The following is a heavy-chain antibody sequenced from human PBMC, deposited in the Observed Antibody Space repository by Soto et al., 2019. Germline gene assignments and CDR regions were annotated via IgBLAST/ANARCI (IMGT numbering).Heavy chain of an antibody. J-gene: IGHJ4*02. V-gene: IGHV1-69*01. CDR2: IIPIFGTA. CDR3: LGTYYYDSSGYYSNFDY. Sequence: VKISCKASGGNFRSYAISWVRQAPGQGLEWMGGIIPIFGTANYAQKFQGRVTITAEESTSTAYMELSRLRSEDTAVYFCLGTYYYDSSGYYSNFDYWGQATLVTVSS. CDR1: GGNFRSYA. D-gene: IGHD3-22*01.